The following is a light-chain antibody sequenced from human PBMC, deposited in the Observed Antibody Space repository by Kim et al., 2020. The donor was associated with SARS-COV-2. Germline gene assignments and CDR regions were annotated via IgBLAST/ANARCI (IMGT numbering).Light chain of an antibody. J-gene: IGLJ1*01. CDR3: CSTSNTLDYV. Sequence: QSALTQPVSMSGSPGQSITISCSGTSGDIGNSNSVSWYQQHSGAAPRLIIYDVRDRPSGVSARFSGSKSANMASLTISGLRSEDEADYYCCSTSNTLDYVFGSGTKVTVL. CDR1: SGDIGNSNS. V-gene: IGLV2-14*03. CDR2: DVR.